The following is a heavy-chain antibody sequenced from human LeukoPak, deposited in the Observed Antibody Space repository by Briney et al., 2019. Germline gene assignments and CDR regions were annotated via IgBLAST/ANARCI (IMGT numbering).Heavy chain of an antibody. J-gene: IGHJ4*02. CDR2: ISNSGRIK. CDR1: GFNFSDYY. V-gene: IGHV3-11*04. Sequence: GGSLRLSCAASGFNFSDYYMSWIRQAPGKGLEWVSYISNSGRIKYYADSVKGRFTISRDNAKNSLYLQMNSLRAEDTAVYYCARPDCSSTNCYEFDCWGQGTLVAVSS. CDR3: ARPDCSSTNCYEFDC. D-gene: IGHD2-2*01.